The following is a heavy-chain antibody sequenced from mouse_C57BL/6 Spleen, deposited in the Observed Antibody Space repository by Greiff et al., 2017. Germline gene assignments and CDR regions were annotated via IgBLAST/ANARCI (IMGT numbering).Heavy chain of an antibody. CDR3: ARRVGFAY. CDR2: ISGGGGNT. Sequence: EVMLVESGGGLVKPGGSLKLSCAASGFTFSSYTMSWVRQTPEKRLEWVATISGGGGNTYYPDSVKGRFTISRDNAKNTLYLQMSSLRSEDTALYYCARRVGFAYWGQGTLVTVSA. V-gene: IGHV5-9*01. CDR1: GFTFSSYT. J-gene: IGHJ3*01. D-gene: IGHD1-1*01.